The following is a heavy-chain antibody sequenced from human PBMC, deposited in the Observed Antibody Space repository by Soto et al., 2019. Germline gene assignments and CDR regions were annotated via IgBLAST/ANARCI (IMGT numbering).Heavy chain of an antibody. Sequence: ASVKVSCKASGYTFTSYDINWVRQGTGQGLEWMGWMNPNSGNTGYAQKFQGRVTMTRNTSISTAYMELSSLRSEDTAVYYCARGRGEKNWNYYYYYYMDVWGKGTTVTFSS. D-gene: IGHD1-1*01. V-gene: IGHV1-8*01. CDR3: ARGRGEKNWNYYYYYYMDV. CDR1: GYTFTSYD. J-gene: IGHJ6*03. CDR2: MNPNSGNT.